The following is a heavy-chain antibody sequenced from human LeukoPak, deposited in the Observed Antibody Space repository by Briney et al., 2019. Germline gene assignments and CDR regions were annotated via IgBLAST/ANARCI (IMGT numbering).Heavy chain of an antibody. D-gene: IGHD6-19*01. CDR1: RFTVGNNH. CDR2: IYSGGNT. CDR3: ATRAVAAPY. V-gene: IGHV3-66*01. J-gene: IGHJ4*02. Sequence: GGSLRLSCAASRFTVGNNHMNWVRQAPGKGLEWVSLIYSGGNTQYADSVKGRFIIFRDSSKNTLYLQMNSLRVEDTAVYYCATRAVAAPYWGQGTLVTVSS.